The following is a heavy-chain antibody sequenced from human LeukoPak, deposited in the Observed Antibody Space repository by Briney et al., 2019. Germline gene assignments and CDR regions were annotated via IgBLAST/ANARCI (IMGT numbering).Heavy chain of an antibody. J-gene: IGHJ6*02. Sequence: GGSLRLSCAASGFTFSSYSMNWVRQAPGKGLEWISYISSSSTTYYADSVKGRFTISRDNAKNSLYLQMNSLRAEDTAVYYCARDMLGSYYYGSGSRDYGMDVWGQGTTVTVSS. V-gene: IGHV3-48*01. CDR2: ISSSSTT. D-gene: IGHD3-10*01. CDR3: ARDMLGSYYYGSGSRDYGMDV. CDR1: GFTFSSYS.